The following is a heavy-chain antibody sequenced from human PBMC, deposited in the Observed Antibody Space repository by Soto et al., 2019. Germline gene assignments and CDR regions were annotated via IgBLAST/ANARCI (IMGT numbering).Heavy chain of an antibody. J-gene: IGHJ1*01. CDR1: GFTFSSYA. D-gene: IGHD6-13*01. CDR2: ISGSGGGT. V-gene: IGHV3-23*01. CDR3: AKEVAAAATEYFQH. Sequence: GGSLRLSCAASGFTFSSYAMSLVRQAPGKGLEWVSSISGSGGGTYYADSVKGRFTISRDNSKNTLYLQMNSLRAEDTAVYYCAKEVAAAATEYFQHWRQGTLVTVS.